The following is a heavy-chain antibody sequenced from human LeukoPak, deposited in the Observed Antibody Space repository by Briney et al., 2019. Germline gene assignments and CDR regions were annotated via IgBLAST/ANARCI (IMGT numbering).Heavy chain of an antibody. Sequence: PSETLSLTCTVSGDSVSDTTHYWGWIRQPPGKGLEWIGNIYYTGSTYSNPSLRSRVTTSVDTSKNQFSLKMRSVTAADTAVYYCARLTKGRFFDFVFDFWGQGTLLTVSS. CDR3: ARLTKGRFFDFVFDF. CDR2: IYYTGST. J-gene: IGHJ4*02. D-gene: IGHD3-9*01. V-gene: IGHV4-39*01. CDR1: GDSVSDTTHY.